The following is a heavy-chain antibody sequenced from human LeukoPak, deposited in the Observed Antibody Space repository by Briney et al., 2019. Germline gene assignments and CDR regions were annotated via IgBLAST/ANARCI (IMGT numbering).Heavy chain of an antibody. CDR3: AIEPRECLYGSGGLDY. J-gene: IGHJ4*02. V-gene: IGHV3-15*01. CDR2: IRSKTDGGTT. D-gene: IGHD3-10*01. CDR1: GFSSRDAW. Sequence: GGSLRLSRAASGFSSRDAWTNWARQAPGEGREWVGRIRSKTDGGTTESPAPVKGRFTISRDDSKNTLYLQMNSLKTEDTAVYYCAIEPRECLYGSGGLDYWGQGTLVTVSS.